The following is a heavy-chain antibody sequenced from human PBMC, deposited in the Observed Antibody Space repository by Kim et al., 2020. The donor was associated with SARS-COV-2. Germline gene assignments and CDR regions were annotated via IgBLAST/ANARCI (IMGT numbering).Heavy chain of an antibody. CDR1: GFTFSSYA. CDR3: ARGGGYCSSTSCYAYGRAFDI. Sequence: GGSLRLSCAASGFTFSSYAMHWVRQAPGKGLEYVSAISSNGGSTYYANSVKGRFTISRDNSKNTLYLQMGSLRAEDMAVYYCARGGGYCSSTSCYAYGRAFDIWGQGTMVTVSS. CDR2: ISSNGGST. D-gene: IGHD2-2*01. J-gene: IGHJ3*02. V-gene: IGHV3-64*01.